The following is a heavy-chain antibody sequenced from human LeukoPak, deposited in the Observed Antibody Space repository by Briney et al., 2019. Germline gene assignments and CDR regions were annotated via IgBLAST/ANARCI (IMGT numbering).Heavy chain of an antibody. D-gene: IGHD4-23*01. V-gene: IGHV1-2*02. Sequence: GASVKVSCKSSGYTFTAYYMHWVRQAPGQGLQWMGWINPNTGGTKYGQKFQGRVTVTRDTSIHTAHMELRSLRSDDTAVYYCARQGYSGHSQGAADYWGQGTLVTVSS. CDR1: GYTFTAYY. CDR3: ARQGYSGHSQGAADY. J-gene: IGHJ4*02. CDR2: INPNTGGT.